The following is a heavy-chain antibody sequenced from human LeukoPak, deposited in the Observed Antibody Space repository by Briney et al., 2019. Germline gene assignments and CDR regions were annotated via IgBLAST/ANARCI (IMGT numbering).Heavy chain of an antibody. Sequence: GASVKVSCKASGYTFTGHFIHWVRQAPGQGLEWMGWINPNSGGTNYAQKFQGRVTMTGDTSISTAYMELRRLRSDDTAVYSCARDPDRMVTSFDYWGQGTLVTVSS. CDR1: GYTFTGHF. V-gene: IGHV1-2*02. D-gene: IGHD2-21*02. J-gene: IGHJ4*02. CDR2: INPNSGGT. CDR3: ARDPDRMVTSFDY.